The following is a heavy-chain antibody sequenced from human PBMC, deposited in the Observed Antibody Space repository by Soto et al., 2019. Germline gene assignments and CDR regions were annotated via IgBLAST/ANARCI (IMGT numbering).Heavy chain of an antibody. J-gene: IGHJ4*02. CDR3: TTFHDYGDLDRDY. CDR1: GFTFSNAW. D-gene: IGHD4-17*01. Sequence: PGGSLRLSCAASGFTFSNAWMNWVRQAPGKGLEWVGRIKSKTDGGTTDYAAPVKGRFTISRDDSKNTLYLQMNSLKTEDTAVYYCTTFHDYGDLDRDYWGQGTLVTVSS. CDR2: IKSKTDGGTT. V-gene: IGHV3-15*07.